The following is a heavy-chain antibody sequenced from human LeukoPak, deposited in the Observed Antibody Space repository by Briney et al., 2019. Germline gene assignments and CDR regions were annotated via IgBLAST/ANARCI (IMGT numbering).Heavy chain of an antibody. CDR2: ISASGGST. CDR3: AKDLGYYYDSSGYYYFDY. Sequence: GGSLRLSCAASGFTFSGYVMNWVRQAPGKGLEWVSTISASGGSTYYADSVKGRFTISRDNSKNMLYLQMNSLRAEDTAVYYCAKDLGYYYDSSGYYYFDYWGQGALVTVSS. V-gene: IGHV3-23*01. CDR1: GFTFSGYV. D-gene: IGHD3-22*01. J-gene: IGHJ4*02.